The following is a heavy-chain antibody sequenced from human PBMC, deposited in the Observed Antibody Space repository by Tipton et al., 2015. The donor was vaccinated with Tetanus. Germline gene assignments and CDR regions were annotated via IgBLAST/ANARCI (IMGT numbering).Heavy chain of an antibody. D-gene: IGHD5-18*01. CDR1: GYTFTGYY. CDR3: ARGGGYSYGYGY. V-gene: IGHV1-2*02. CDR2: INPNRGGT. J-gene: IGHJ4*02. Sequence: QMQLVQSGAEVKKPGASVKVSCKASGYTFTGYYMHWVRHAPGQVHEWTGWINPNRGGTNYAQKFQGRVTMTRDTSISTAYMELSRLRSDDTAVCYCARGGGYSYGYGYWGQGTLVTVSS.